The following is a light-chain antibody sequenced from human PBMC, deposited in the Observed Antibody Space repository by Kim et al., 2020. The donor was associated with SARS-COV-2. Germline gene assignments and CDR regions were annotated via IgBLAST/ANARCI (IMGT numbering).Light chain of an antibody. CDR3: STWDSSLSAGV. V-gene: IGLV10-54*01. Sequence: QAGLTQPPSVSKDLRQTATLTCTGNSNNVGNRGAAWLQQHQGHPPKLLSYRNNNRPSGISERFSASRSGNTASLTIIGLQPEDEADYFCSTWDSSLSAGVFGGGTKRTVL. CDR1: SNNVGNRG. CDR2: RNN. J-gene: IGLJ2*01.